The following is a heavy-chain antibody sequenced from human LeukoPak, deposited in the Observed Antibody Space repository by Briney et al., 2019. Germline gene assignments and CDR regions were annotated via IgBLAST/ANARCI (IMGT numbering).Heavy chain of an antibody. CDR2: IRSDGNQK. Sequence: GGSLRLSCATFGFTFSNYGMYWVRQAPGKGLQWVTYIRSDGNQKDYTDSVKGRFTISRDNSKNTLYLQMNSLRAEDTAVYYCAKEEGDTYYDILTGTPGNAFDIWGQGTMVTVSS. D-gene: IGHD3-9*01. V-gene: IGHV3-30*02. CDR3: AKEEGDTYYDILTGTPGNAFDI. CDR1: GFTFSNYG. J-gene: IGHJ3*02.